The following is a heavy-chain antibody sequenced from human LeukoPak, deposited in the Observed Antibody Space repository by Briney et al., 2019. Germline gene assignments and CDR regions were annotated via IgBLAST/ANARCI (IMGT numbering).Heavy chain of an antibody. CDR3: ATGIALDY. CDR2: IKSKPDGATV. V-gene: IGHV3-15*05. CDR1: GFTFSNAG. J-gene: IGHJ4*02. Sequence: GGSLRHSCAGSGFTFSNAGMNWVRQAPGQGLEWVARIKSKPDGATVHYAAPVKGRFTISRDDSKNTAWLQMDSLKSEDAAVYNCATGIALDYWGQGVQVTVSS. D-gene: IGHD3-16*02.